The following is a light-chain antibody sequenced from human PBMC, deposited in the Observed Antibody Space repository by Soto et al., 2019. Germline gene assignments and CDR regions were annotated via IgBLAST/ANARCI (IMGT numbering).Light chain of an antibody. V-gene: IGKV1-5*03. CDR1: QTISSW. Sequence: DIQMTQSPSTLSGSVGDRVTITCRASQTISSWLAWYQQKPGKAPKLLIYKASTLKSGVPSRFSGSGSGTEFTLTISSLQPEDFATYYCQQLNDYPTATFGGGTKVDIK. CDR2: KAS. J-gene: IGKJ4*01. CDR3: QQLNDYPTAT.